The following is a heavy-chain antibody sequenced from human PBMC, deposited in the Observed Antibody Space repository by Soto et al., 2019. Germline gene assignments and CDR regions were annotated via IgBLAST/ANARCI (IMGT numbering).Heavy chain of an antibody. V-gene: IGHV3-23*01. CDR2: IDTSGGGT. D-gene: IGHD2-15*01. Sequence: SLRLSCAASGLTFSSFAMSWVRQAPGKGLEWVSAIDTSGGGTYYADSVKGRFTISRDNSKNSLYLQMNSLRAEDTAVYYCARDRRQIVVVVSANEVRMHVWGKGTTVTVSS. CDR3: ARDRRQIVVVVSANEVRMHV. CDR1: GLTFSSFA. J-gene: IGHJ6*03.